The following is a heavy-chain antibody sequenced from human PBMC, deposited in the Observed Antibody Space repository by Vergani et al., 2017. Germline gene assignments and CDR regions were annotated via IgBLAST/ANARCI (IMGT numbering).Heavy chain of an antibody. CDR2: IIPIFGTA. D-gene: IGHD3-22*01. CDR1: GGTFSSYA. V-gene: IGHV1-69*01. Sequence: QVQLVQSGAEVKKPGSSVKVSCKASGGTFSSYAISWVRQAPGQGLEWMGGIIPIFGTANYAQKFQGRVTITADESTSTAYMELSSLRSEDTAVYYCARDWAPYYYDSSGYYYPEYFQHWGQGTLVTGSS. J-gene: IGHJ1*01. CDR3: ARDWAPYYYDSSGYYYPEYFQH.